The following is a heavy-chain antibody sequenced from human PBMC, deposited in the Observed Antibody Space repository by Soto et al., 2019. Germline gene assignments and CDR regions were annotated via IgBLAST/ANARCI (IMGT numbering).Heavy chain of an antibody. CDR3: ARDLVGIAVAGPRDDAFDI. D-gene: IGHD6-19*01. CDR2: INAGNGNT. V-gene: IGHV1-3*01. Sequence: GAPVKVSCKASGYTLTSYAMHWVRQAPGQRLEWMGWINAGNGNTKYSQKFQGRVTITRDTSASTAYMELSSLRSEDTAVYYCARDLVGIAVAGPRDDAFDIWGQGTMVTVSS. J-gene: IGHJ3*02. CDR1: GYTLTSYA.